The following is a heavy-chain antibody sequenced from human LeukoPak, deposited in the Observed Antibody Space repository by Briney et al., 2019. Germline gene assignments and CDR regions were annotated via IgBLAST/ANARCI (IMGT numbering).Heavy chain of an antibody. CDR1: GFTFSSYW. CDR3: AKGPVAGTPWYFDY. J-gene: IGHJ4*02. Sequence: GGSLRLSCAASGFTFSSYWMSWVRQAPGKGLEWVSAISGSGVSTYYADSVKGRFTISRDNSKNTLYLQMNSLRAEDTAVYYCAKGPVAGTPWYFDYWGQGTLVTVSS. D-gene: IGHD6-19*01. V-gene: IGHV3-23*01. CDR2: ISGSGVST.